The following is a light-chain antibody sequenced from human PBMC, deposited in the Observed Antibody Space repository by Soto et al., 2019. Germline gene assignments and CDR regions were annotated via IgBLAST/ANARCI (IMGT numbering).Light chain of an antibody. CDR3: QVWDSSVV. CDR2: RDS. V-gene: IGLV3-9*01. J-gene: IGLJ2*01. CDR1: NIGSKN. Sequence: SYELTQPLSVSVALGQTARITCGGNNIGSKNVHWYQQKPGQAPVLVIYRDSNRPSGIPERFSGSNSGYTATLTISRAQAGDEADYYCQVWDSSVVFGGGTKLTVL.